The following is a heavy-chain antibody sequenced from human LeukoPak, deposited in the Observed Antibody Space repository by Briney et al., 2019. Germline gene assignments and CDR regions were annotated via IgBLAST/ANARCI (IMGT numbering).Heavy chain of an antibody. CDR2: ISWNSGSI. CDR3: AELGITMIGGV. Sequence: GGSLRLSCAASGFTFDDYAMHWVRQAPGKGLEWVSGISWNSGSIGYADSVKGRFTISRDNAKNSLYLQMNSLRAEDTAVYYCAELGITMIGGVWGKGTTVTISS. D-gene: IGHD3-10*02. J-gene: IGHJ6*04. CDR1: GFTFDDYA. V-gene: IGHV3-9*01.